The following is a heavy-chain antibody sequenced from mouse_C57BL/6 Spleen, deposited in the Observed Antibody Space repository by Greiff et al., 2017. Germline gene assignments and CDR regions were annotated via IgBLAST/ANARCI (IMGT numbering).Heavy chain of an antibody. CDR3: ARNRGDAMDY. V-gene: IGHV5-17*01. CDR2: ISSGSSTI. CDR1: GFTFSDYG. Sequence: EVKLVESGGGLVKPGGSLKLSCAASGFTFSDYGMHWVRQAPEKGLEWVAYISSGSSTIYYADTVKGRFTISRDNAKNTLFLQMTSLRSEDTAMYYCARNRGDAMDYWGQGTSVTVSS. J-gene: IGHJ4*01.